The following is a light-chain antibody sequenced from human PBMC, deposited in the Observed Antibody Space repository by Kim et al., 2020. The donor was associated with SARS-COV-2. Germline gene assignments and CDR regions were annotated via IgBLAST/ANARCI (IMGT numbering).Light chain of an antibody. V-gene: IGLV3-19*01. Sequence: SSELTQDPAVSVALGQTVRITCQGESLTTYYATWYRQKPGQAPVLVIFGKNNRPSGIPDRFSGSSSGNTASLTITGAQAEDEADYYCNSRDSSGNHWVFGGGTQLTVL. CDR3: NSRDSSGNHWV. CDR1: SLTTYY. J-gene: IGLJ3*02. CDR2: GKN.